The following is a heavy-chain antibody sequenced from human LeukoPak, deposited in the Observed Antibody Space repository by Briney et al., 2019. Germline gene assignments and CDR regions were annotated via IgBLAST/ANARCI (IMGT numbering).Heavy chain of an antibody. V-gene: IGHV3-23*01. CDR2: ISGSGGST. CDR1: GFTFSSYA. D-gene: IGHD3-3*01. Sequence: GGSLRLSCAASGFTFSSYAMSWVRQAPGKGLEWVSAISGSGGSTYYADSVKGRFTISRDNSKNTLYLQMNSLRAEDTAVYYCARGLYYDFWSGYYSGNDYWGQGTLVTVSS. J-gene: IGHJ4*02. CDR3: ARGLYYDFWSGYYSGNDY.